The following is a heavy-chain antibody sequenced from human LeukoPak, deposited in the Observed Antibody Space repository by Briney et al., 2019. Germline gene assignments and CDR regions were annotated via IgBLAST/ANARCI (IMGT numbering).Heavy chain of an antibody. CDR2: IYSGGST. Sequence: GGSLRLSCAASGFTASSNYMSWVRQAPGKGLEWVSVIYSGGSTYCADSVKGRFTISRDNSKNTLYLQMNSLRAEDTAVYYCAKDLLLLDYWGQGTLATVSS. CDR1: GFTASSNY. J-gene: IGHJ4*02. V-gene: IGHV3-53*01. D-gene: IGHD3-22*01. CDR3: AKDLLLLDY.